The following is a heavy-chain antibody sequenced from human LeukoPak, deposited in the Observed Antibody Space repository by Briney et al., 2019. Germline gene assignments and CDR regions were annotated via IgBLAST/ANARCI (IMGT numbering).Heavy chain of an antibody. CDR3: ATRPPGESYVPYFDF. V-gene: IGHV4-61*01. CDR2: ISYSGNT. D-gene: IGHD3-16*01. CDR1: GASVSSDTYY. Sequence: SESLSLTCTVSGASVSSDTYYWSWIRQPPGKGLEWIGYISYSGNTNYNPSLKSRATISVDTSKNQFSLKLRSVTAADTAVYYCATRPPGESYVPYFDFWGQGTPVTVSS. J-gene: IGHJ4*02.